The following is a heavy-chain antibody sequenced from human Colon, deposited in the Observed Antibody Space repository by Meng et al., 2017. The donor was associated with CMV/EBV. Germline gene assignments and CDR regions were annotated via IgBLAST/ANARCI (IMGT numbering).Heavy chain of an antibody. J-gene: IGHJ4*02. Sequence: GGSLRLSCAAPGFTFSSYEMNWVRQAPGKGLEWVSYISSSGSTIYYADSVKGRFTISRDNAKNSLYLQMNSLRAEDTAVYYCAREGDFWSGFDYWGQGTLVTVSS. D-gene: IGHD3-3*01. CDR2: ISSSGSTI. CDR3: AREGDFWSGFDY. V-gene: IGHV3-48*03. CDR1: GFTFSSYE.